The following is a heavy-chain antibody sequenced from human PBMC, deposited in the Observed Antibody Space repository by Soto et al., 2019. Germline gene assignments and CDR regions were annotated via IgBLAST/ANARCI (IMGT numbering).Heavy chain of an antibody. Sequence: PGRSVRLSCAAAGITFSGSAMTWVRQAPGKWLEYVSSITCGGSEVFHAACVKGWFTMSRDNSKNMLYLQMNSLRAEDTAVYYCAKEGYDSGWYWGSWDQGALVTVSS. CDR1: GITFSGSA. CDR2: ITCGGSEV. CDR3: AKEGYDSGWYWGS. J-gene: IGHJ5*02. V-gene: IGHV3-23*01. D-gene: IGHD6-19*01.